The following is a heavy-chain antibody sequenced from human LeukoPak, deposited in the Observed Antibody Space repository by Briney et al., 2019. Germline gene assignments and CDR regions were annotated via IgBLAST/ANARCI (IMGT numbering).Heavy chain of an antibody. Sequence: GGSLRLSCAASGFTFSSYAMSWVRQAPGKGLEWVSAISGSGGSTYYADSVKGRFTISRDNSKNTLYLQMNSLRAEDTAVYYCAKAYYYDSSGYYPGAFDIWGQGTMVTVSS. CDR1: GFTFSSYA. CDR2: ISGSGGST. V-gene: IGHV3-23*01. CDR3: AKAYYYDSSGYYPGAFDI. J-gene: IGHJ3*02. D-gene: IGHD3-22*01.